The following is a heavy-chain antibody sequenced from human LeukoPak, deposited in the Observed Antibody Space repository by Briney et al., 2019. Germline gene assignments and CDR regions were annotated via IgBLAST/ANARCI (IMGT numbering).Heavy chain of an antibody. V-gene: IGHV1-18*01. CDR3: ARGPFYYDSSGYYIKAGMDV. Sequence: ASVKVSCKASGYTFTSYGISWVRQAPGQGLEWMGWISAYNGNTNYAQKLQGRVTMTTDTSTSTAYMELRSLRSDDTAVYYCARGPFYYDSSGYYIKAGMDVWGQGTTVTVSS. CDR2: ISAYNGNT. J-gene: IGHJ6*02. D-gene: IGHD3-22*01. CDR1: GYTFTSYG.